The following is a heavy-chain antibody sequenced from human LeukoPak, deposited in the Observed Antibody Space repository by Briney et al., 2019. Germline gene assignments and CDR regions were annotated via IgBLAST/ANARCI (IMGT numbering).Heavy chain of an antibody. Sequence: GGSLRLSCAASGFTVSSNYMSWVRQAPGKGLEWVSVIYSGGSTYYADSVKGRFTISRDNSKNTLYLQMNSLRAEDTAVYYCAREYRDGYNEFDHWGQGTLVTVSS. CDR1: GFTVSSNY. CDR2: IYSGGST. J-gene: IGHJ4*02. V-gene: IGHV3-66*02. D-gene: IGHD5-24*01. CDR3: AREYRDGYNEFDH.